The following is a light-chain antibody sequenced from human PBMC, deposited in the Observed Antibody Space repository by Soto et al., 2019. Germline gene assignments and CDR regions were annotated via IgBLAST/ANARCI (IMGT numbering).Light chain of an antibody. Sequence: DIQMTQSPSSLSASVGDRVTITCRASQIINTWLAWYQQKPGKAPKLVIYRASNLVNGVPSRFSGSGSGTEFTLTISSLQPDDLSIYYCQQYETYSGTFGPGTKVDL. CDR2: RAS. V-gene: IGKV1-5*03. CDR3: QQYETYSGT. J-gene: IGKJ3*01. CDR1: QIINTW.